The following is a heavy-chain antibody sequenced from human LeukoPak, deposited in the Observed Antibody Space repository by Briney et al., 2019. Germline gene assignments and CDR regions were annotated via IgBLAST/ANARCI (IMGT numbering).Heavy chain of an antibody. CDR2: IYYSGST. J-gene: IGHJ3*02. V-gene: IGHV4-39*01. Sequence: PSDTLSLTCTVFGGSISSSSYDWVWIRQPPGKGLEWIGSIYYSGSTYYNPSLKSRVTISVDASKSQVSLRLSSVTAADTAVYYCARRQPGYNGSYYAFDIWGQGTMVTVSS. CDR1: GGSISSSSYD. D-gene: IGHD1-26*01. CDR3: ARRQPGYNGSYYAFDI.